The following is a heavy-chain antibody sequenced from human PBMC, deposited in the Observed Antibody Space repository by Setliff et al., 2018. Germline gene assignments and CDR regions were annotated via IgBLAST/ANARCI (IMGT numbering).Heavy chain of an antibody. D-gene: IGHD3-22*01. J-gene: IGHJ4*02. CDR1: GGSISTYY. Sequence: LSLTCTVSGGSISTYYWTWIRQPPGKALEWIGYIYYSGTTNYSPSLRSRVTISVDTSKNQLSLKLSSVTAADTAVYYCARGGYYDTSGYLNYWGQGTLVTVSS. CDR2: IYYSGTT. V-gene: IGHV4-59*01. CDR3: ARGGYYDTSGYLNY.